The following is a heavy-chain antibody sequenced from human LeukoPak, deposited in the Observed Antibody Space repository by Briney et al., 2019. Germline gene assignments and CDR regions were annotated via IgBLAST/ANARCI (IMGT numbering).Heavy chain of an antibody. CDR3: ARGQGGYSGYDLDY. CDR2: TYQSGTT. D-gene: IGHD5-12*01. CDR1: GASIYSSNW. J-gene: IGHJ4*02. Sequence: PSGTLSLTCAVSGASIYSSNWWTWVRQPPGKGLEWIGETYQSGTTNYNPSLKSRVTISVDKSKNQFSLKLSSVTAADTAVYYCARGQGGYSGYDLDYWGQGTLVTVSS. V-gene: IGHV4-4*02.